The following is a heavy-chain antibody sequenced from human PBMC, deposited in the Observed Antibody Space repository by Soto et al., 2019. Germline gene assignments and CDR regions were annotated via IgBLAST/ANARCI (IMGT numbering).Heavy chain of an antibody. CDR1: GGSFSGYY. J-gene: IGHJ4*02. CDR2: INHSGST. CDR3: AREGEYCSSTSCYIRY. D-gene: IGHD2-2*02. V-gene: IGHV4-34*01. Sequence: QVQLQQWGAGLLKPSETLSLTCAVYGGSFSGYYWSWIRQPPGKGLEWIGEINHSGSTNYNPSLKGRVTISVDTSKNQFSLKLSSVTAADTAVYYCAREGEYCSSTSCYIRYWGQGTLVTVSS.